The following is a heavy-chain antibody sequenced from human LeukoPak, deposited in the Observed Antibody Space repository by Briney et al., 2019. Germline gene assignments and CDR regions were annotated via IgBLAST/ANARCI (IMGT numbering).Heavy chain of an antibody. J-gene: IGHJ5*02. CDR3: ARAVTYYDFWSGSNWFDP. D-gene: IGHD3-3*01. V-gene: IGHV4-34*01. CDR1: GGSFXGYY. Sequence: ETLSLTCXXYGGSFXGYYWSWIRQPPGKGLEWIGEINHSGSTNYNPSLKSRVTISVDTSKTQFSLKLSSVTAADTAVYYCARAVTYYDFWSGSNWFDPWGQGTLVTVSS. CDR2: INHSGST.